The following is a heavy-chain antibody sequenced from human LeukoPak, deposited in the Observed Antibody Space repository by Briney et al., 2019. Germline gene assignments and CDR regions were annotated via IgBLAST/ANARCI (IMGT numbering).Heavy chain of an antibody. V-gene: IGHV3-49*05. Sequence: KSGRSLRLSCTGSGFKFRDYAMSWFRQAPGMGLEWVGFIRSKPHGETTEYAASVRGRFIISRDDSKSIAYLQVNSLKTEDTAMYYCTRSYNYYDSSGYYGSDYWGQGTLVTVSS. J-gene: IGHJ4*02. CDR1: GFKFRDYA. CDR3: TRSYNYYDSSGYYGSDY. D-gene: IGHD3-22*01. CDR2: IRSKPHGETT.